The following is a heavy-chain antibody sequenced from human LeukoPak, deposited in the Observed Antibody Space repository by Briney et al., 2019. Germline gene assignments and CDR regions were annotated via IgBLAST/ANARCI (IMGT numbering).Heavy chain of an antibody. CDR3: ARLADYYYYMDV. J-gene: IGHJ6*03. V-gene: IGHV4-39*07. Sequence: PSETLSLTCTVSGGSISSRSYYWGWIRQPPGKGLEWIGSIYHSGSTYYNPSLKSRVTISVDTSKKQFSLRLNSVTAADTAVYYWARLADYYYYMDVWGKGTTVTVSS. CDR1: GGSISSRSYY. D-gene: IGHD6-25*01. CDR2: IYHSGST.